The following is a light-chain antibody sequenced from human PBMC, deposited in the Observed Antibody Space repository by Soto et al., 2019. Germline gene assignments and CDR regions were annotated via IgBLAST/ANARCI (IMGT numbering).Light chain of an antibody. J-gene: IGKJ5*01. CDR1: QGIGDT. Sequence: EVVMKQSPATLSVSPGEGVTLSCRASQGIGDTLAWYQHKPGQTPRLLIYDTSTRATGVPARFSGSRSGPEFTLTISSLEPEDSAVYYCQQRHMWPITFGQGTRLEIK. V-gene: IGKV3-15*01. CDR2: DTS. CDR3: QQRHMWPIT.